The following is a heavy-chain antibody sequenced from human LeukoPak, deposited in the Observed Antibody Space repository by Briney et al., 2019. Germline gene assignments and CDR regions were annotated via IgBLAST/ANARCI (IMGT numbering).Heavy chain of an antibody. CDR1: GFTFSSYW. Sequence: EGSLRLSCAASGFTFSSYWMSWVRQAPGKGLEWVANIKQDGSEKYYVDSVKGRFTISRDNAKNSLYLQMNSLRAEDTAVYYCARGITDFWSGQEYNWFDPWGQGTLVTVSS. CDR3: ARGITDFWSGQEYNWFDP. J-gene: IGHJ5*02. D-gene: IGHD3-3*01. V-gene: IGHV3-7*04. CDR2: IKQDGSEK.